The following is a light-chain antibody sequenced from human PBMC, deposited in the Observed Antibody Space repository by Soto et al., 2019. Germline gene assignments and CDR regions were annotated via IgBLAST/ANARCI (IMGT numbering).Light chain of an antibody. V-gene: IGKV3-20*01. J-gene: IGKJ2*01. CDR2: GAD. CDR1: QSVRNSY. CDR3: QQYGSSPQYT. Sequence: EIVLTQFPDTLSLSPGERATLSCRASQSVRNSYLAWYQQRPGQAPRLLIYGADSTATGSPDRFSGSGSDTDFTLTISRLEPEDFAVYYCQQYGSSPQYTFGQGTKLEI.